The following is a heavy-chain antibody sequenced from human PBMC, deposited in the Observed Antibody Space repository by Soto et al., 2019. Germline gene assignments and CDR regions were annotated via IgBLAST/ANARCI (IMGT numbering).Heavy chain of an antibody. CDR1: GGSISSSNW. D-gene: IGHD2-2*02. Sequence: SETLSLTCAVSGGSISSSNWWSWVRQPPGRGLEWIGEIYHSGNSNYNPSLKSRVTLSVDKSKNQFSLNLTSVTAADTAVYYCAKRDPYIQKVPFDYWGRGTLVTVSS. J-gene: IGHJ4*02. V-gene: IGHV4-4*02. CDR3: AKRDPYIQKVPFDY. CDR2: IYHSGNS.